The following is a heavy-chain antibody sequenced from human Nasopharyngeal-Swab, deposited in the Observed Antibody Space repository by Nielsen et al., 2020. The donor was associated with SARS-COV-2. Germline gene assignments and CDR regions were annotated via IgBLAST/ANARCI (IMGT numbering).Heavy chain of an antibody. V-gene: IGHV7-4-1*02. CDR3: ARGRAIAVAGTWGYNWFDP. J-gene: IGHJ5*02. CDR1: GYTFTSYA. CDR2: INNNTGNP. D-gene: IGHD6-19*01. Sequence: SVKVSCKASGYTFTSYAMNWVRQAPGQGLDWMGWINNNTGNPTYAQGFTGRFVFSLDTSVSTAYLQISSLKAEDTAVYYCARGRAIAVAGTWGYNWFDPWGQGTLAIVSS.